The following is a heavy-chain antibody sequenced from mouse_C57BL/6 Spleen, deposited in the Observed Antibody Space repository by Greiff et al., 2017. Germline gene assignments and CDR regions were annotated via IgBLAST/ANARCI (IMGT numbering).Heavy chain of an antibody. CDR1: GFNIKDDY. J-gene: IGHJ2*01. CDR3: TTDGYDGNYYFDY. Sequence: EVQLQQSGAELVRPGASVKLSCTASGFNIKDDYMHWVKQRPEQGLEWIGWIDPADSDTEYASKFQGKATITADTSSTTAYLQLSSLTSEDTADYYGTTDGYDGNYYFDYWGQGTTLTVSS. CDR2: IDPADSDT. D-gene: IGHD2-2*01. V-gene: IGHV14-4*01.